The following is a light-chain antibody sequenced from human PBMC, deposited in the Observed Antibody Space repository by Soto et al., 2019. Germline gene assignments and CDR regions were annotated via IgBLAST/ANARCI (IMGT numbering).Light chain of an antibody. CDR2: EVS. CDR1: SSDVGGYNY. J-gene: IGLJ1*01. V-gene: IGLV2-8*01. Sequence: QSVLTQPPSASGSPGQSVTISCTGTSSDVGGYNYVSWYQQHPGKAPKLMIYEVSKRPSGVPARFSGSKSGNTASLTVSGLQAEDEADYYCSLYAGSNKFVFGTGTKVTVL. CDR3: SLYAGSNKFV.